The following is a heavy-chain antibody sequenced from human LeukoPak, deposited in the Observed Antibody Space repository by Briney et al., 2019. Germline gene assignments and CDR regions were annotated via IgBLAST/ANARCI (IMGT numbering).Heavy chain of an antibody. CDR2: TREDGSEK. J-gene: IGHJ4*02. CDR3: ARDHVTPGLLFDY. CDR1: GFTFSTYW. Sequence: PGGSLRLSCTASGFTFSTYWMSWVRQAPGKGLEWVANTREDGSEKYYVDSVKGRFTISRDNAKNSLYLQMNSLRAEDTAVYYCARDHVTPGLLFDYWGQGNLVTVSS. V-gene: IGHV3-7*01. D-gene: IGHD2-21*01.